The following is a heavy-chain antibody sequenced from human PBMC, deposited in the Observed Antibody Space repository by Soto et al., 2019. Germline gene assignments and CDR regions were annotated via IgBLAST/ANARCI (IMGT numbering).Heavy chain of an antibody. Sequence: QVQLVQSGAEVKKPGSSVKVSCKASGGTFSSYAISWVRQAPGQGLEWMGGIIPIFGTANYAQKFQGRVTITADESTSTAYMELSSLRTEDTAVYYCARESLSYGDYINPRGYYYYGMDVWGQGTTVTVSS. J-gene: IGHJ6*02. V-gene: IGHV1-69*01. CDR3: ARESLSYGDYINPRGYYYYGMDV. D-gene: IGHD4-17*01. CDR2: IIPIFGTA. CDR1: GGTFSSYA.